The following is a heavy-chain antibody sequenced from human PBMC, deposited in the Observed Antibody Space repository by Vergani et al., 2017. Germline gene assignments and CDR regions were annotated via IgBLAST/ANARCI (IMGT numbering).Heavy chain of an antibody. D-gene: IGHD3-22*01. J-gene: IGHJ5*02. V-gene: IGHV4-39*01. Sequence: QLQLQESGPGLVKPSETLSLTCTVSGGSISSSSYYWGWIRQPPGKGLEWIGSIYYSGSTYYNPSLKSRVTISVDTSQNQFSLKLSSVTAADTAVYYCAGRDVHYYDSSGYYYSWFDTWGQGTLVTVSS. CDR2: IYYSGST. CDR1: GGSISSSSYY. CDR3: AGRDVHYYDSSGYYYSWFDT.